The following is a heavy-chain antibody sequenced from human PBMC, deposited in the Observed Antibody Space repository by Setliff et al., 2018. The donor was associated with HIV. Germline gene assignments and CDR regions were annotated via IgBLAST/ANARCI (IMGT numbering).Heavy chain of an antibody. V-gene: IGHV4-59*08. Sequence: PSETLSLTCTVSDASISNYHWSWIRQPPGKGLEWIGYIHSSGSTNYNPSLKSRVTISVDTSKNQISLKLSSVTAADTAVYYCARRMSSGSYYDYWGQGTLVTVSS. J-gene: IGHJ4*02. CDR2: IHSSGST. CDR1: DASISNYH. CDR3: ARRMSSGSYYDY. D-gene: IGHD1-26*01.